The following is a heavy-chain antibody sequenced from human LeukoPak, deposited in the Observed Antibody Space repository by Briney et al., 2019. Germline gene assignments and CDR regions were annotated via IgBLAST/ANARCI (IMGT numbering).Heavy chain of an antibody. Sequence: GGSLRLSCAASGFMFNSFGFHWVRQAPGKGPEWVAFIHYDGSLIYYRDSVKGRFSISRDNSKKTVSLQMKSLRDEDTAVYYCAKDRDCIGTCYSGLLADWGQGTLVTVSS. J-gene: IGHJ4*02. CDR2: IHYDGSLI. D-gene: IGHD2-21*01. CDR1: GFMFNSFG. CDR3: AKDRDCIGTCYSGLLAD. V-gene: IGHV3-30*02.